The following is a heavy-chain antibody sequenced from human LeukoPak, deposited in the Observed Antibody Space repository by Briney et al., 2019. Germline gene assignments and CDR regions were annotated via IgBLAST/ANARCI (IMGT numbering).Heavy chain of an antibody. Sequence: GGSLRLSCAASGFTFSSYGMHWVRQAPGKGLEWVAVISKDGSDKYYPGSVRGRFTTSRDNSKNTIYLQMDSLRAEDTAIYYCARDYWWNYDYWGQGTLVTVSS. J-gene: IGHJ4*02. CDR1: GFTFSSYG. V-gene: IGHV3-30-3*01. D-gene: IGHD1-7*01. CDR2: ISKDGSDK. CDR3: ARDYWWNYDY.